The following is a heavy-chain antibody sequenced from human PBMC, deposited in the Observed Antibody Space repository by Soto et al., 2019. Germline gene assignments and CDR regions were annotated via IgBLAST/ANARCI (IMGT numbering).Heavy chain of an antibody. V-gene: IGHV4-59*01. CDR2: IYSGGST. CDR1: GGSISSYH. CDR3: ARDPPGHGGHTCDY. J-gene: IGHJ4*02. Sequence: SETLSLTCTVSGGSISSYHWSWIRQPPGKGLEWIGYIYSGGSTNYNPSLKDRLTMSVDTSKNQFSLKLSSVTAADTAVYYCARDPPGHGGHTCDYSGQGTLVTVS. D-gene: IGHD5-18*01.